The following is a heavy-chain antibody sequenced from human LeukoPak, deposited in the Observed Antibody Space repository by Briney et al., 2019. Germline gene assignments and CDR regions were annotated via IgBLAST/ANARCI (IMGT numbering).Heavy chain of an antibody. D-gene: IGHD4-11*01. CDR1: SVSTSGAY. Sequence: SETLSLTCTVSSVSTSGAYWGWIRQPPGKGLEWIGYISFSGNTNYNPSLKSRVTISLDTSKSQVSPKVYSLSAADTAMYYCAGGEGDHHNYVYFYRSWGQGTLVSVSS. V-gene: IGHV4-59*13. CDR2: ISFSGNT. CDR3: AGGEGDHHNYVYFYRS. J-gene: IGHJ5*02.